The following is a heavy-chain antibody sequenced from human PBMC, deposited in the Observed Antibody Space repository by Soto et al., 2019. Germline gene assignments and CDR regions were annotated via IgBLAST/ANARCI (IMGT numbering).Heavy chain of an antibody. Sequence: EVHLAESGGGLVQTGGSLRLSCAIFESTVSRDWMNWVRQAPGKGLEWVAHINQDGSEKYYVDSVKGRFTVSRDNAKKSLYLQMSGLRPADTASYYCAGGGGDAFWGQGTLVTVSS. CDR1: ESTVSRDW. J-gene: IGHJ4*02. D-gene: IGHD3-16*01. V-gene: IGHV3-7*04. CDR3: AGGGGDAF. CDR2: INQDGSEK.